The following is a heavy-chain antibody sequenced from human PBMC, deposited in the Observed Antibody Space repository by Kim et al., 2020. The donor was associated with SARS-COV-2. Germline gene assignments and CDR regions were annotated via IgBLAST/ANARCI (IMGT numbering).Heavy chain of an antibody. V-gene: IGHV3-30*01. D-gene: IGHD5-12*01. Sequence: NKYYADSVKGRFTTARDNSKNTLYLQMDGLRAEDTAVYYCARRGGYNIDYWGQGTLVTVSS. J-gene: IGHJ4*02. CDR2: NK. CDR3: ARRGGYNIDY.